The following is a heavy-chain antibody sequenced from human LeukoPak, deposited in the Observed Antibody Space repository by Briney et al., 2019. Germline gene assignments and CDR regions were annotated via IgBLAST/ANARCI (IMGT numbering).Heavy chain of an antibody. V-gene: IGHV3-33*01. CDR3: ARVQRLSGYYPLGY. CDR2: IWYDGSNK. D-gene: IGHD3-22*01. J-gene: IGHJ4*02. CDR1: GFTFSSYG. Sequence: GGSLRLSCAASGFTFSSYGMHWVRQAPGKGLEWVAVIWYDGSNKYYADSVKGRFTISRDNSKNTLYLQMNSLRAEDTAVYYCARVQRLSGYYPLGYWGQGTLVTVSS.